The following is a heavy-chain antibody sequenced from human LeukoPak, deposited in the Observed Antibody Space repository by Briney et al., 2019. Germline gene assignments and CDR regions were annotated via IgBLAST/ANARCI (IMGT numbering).Heavy chain of an antibody. D-gene: IGHD3-16*01. V-gene: IGHV3-23*01. CDR1: GFTFSSYA. Sequence: GGSLRLSCAASGFTFSSYAMSWVRQAPGKGLEWVSAISGSGGSTYYADSVKGRFTISRDNSKNTLYLQMNSLRAEDTAVYYCANLYRLGYYFDYWGQGTLVTVSS. J-gene: IGHJ4*02. CDR2: ISGSGGST. CDR3: ANLYRLGYYFDY.